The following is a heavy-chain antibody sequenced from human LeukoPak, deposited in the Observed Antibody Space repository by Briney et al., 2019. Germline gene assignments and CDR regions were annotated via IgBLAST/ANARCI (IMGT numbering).Heavy chain of an antibody. V-gene: IGHV3-23*01. Sequence: GGSLRLSCVASGFTFYSYAMNWVRQAPGKGLEWVSGITNSGDNTYYADSVKGRFTISRDNSKNTLYLQMNSLRADDTAVYYCANRVAAGGNIYLDSWGQGTLVTVSA. J-gene: IGHJ4*02. CDR1: GFTFYSYA. CDR3: ANRVAAGGNIYLDS. CDR2: ITNSGDNT. D-gene: IGHD6-13*01.